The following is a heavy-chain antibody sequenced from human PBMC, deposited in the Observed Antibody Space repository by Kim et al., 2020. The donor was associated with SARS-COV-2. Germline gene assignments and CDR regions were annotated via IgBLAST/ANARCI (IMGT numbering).Heavy chain of an antibody. CDR3: AKESGSGSSYAWTYYYYGMDV. Sequence: GGSLRLSCAASGFTFSSYGMHWVRQAPGKGLEWVAVISYDGSNKYYADSVKGRFTISRDNSKNTLYLQMNSLRAEDTAVYYCAKESGSGSSYAWTYYYYGMDVWGGGTAVTVSS. CDR1: GFTFSSYG. V-gene: IGHV3-30*18. CDR2: ISYDGSNK. D-gene: IGHD3-10*01. J-gene: IGHJ6*04.